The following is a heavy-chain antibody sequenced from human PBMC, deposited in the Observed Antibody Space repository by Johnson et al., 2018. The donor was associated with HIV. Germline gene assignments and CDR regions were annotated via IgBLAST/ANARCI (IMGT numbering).Heavy chain of an antibody. CDR2: IYSGDNT. CDR3: AREGGSWYGDAFDI. D-gene: IGHD6-13*01. V-gene: IGHV3-66*01. J-gene: IGHJ3*02. CDR1: GFTVSDNY. Sequence: VESGGGLVQPGGSLRVSCAASGFTVSDNYMSWVRQAPGKGLEWVSVIYSGDNTYYADSVKGRFTISRDNSKNTLYLQMNNLRSEDTAVYYCAREGGSWYGDAFDIWGQGTLVTVSS.